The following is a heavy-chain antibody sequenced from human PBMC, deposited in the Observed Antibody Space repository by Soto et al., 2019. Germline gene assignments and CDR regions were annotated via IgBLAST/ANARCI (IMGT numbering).Heavy chain of an antibody. J-gene: IGHJ4*02. CDR2: ISGSAAST. Sequence: HPGGSLRLSCAASGFTFSTYAMSWVRRAPGKGLEWVSVISGSAASTYYADSVKGRFTISRDNSKNTLYLQMHSLRAEDTAVYYCAKRRGPTLPRWYFDYWGQGTLVTVSS. D-gene: IGHD2-15*01. CDR1: GFTFSTYA. CDR3: AKRRGPTLPRWYFDY. V-gene: IGHV3-23*01.